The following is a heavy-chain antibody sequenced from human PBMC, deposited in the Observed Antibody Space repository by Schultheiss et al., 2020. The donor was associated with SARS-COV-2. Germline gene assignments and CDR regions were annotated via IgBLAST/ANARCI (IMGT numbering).Heavy chain of an antibody. CDR2: ISSSSSYI. V-gene: IGHV3-11*04. CDR1: GFTFSDYY. D-gene: IGHD6-19*01. Sequence: GGSLRLSCAASGFTFSDYYMSWIRQAPGKGLEWVSSISSSSSYIYYADSVKGRFTISRDNAKNSLYLQMNSLRAEDTAVYYCARDSQQWLVQPYYFDYWGQGTLVTVSS. CDR3: ARDSQQWLVQPYYFDY. J-gene: IGHJ4*02.